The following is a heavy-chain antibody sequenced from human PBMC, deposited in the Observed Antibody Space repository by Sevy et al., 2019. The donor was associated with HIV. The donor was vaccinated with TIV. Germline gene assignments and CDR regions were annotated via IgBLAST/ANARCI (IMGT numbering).Heavy chain of an antibody. CDR1: GFTFSSNW. CDR2: VKQDMSEK. D-gene: IGHD3-22*01. J-gene: IGHJ4*02. CDR3: ARAQQITMLVVIGGLYFDF. V-gene: IGHV3-7*01. Sequence: GGSPRLSCATSGFTFSSNWMTWVRQAPGKGLEWVANVKQDMSEKYYADSVKGRFTISRDNAKNSLYLEMNSLRAEDTAVYYCARAQQITMLVVIGGLYFDFWGQGTLDTVSS.